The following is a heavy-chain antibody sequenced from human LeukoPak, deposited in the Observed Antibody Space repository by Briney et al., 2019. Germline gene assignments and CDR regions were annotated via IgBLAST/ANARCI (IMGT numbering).Heavy chain of an antibody. D-gene: IGHD3-16*01. CDR3: ARSDDHYFYGLDV. CDR2: ISYDGGKT. J-gene: IGHJ6*02. CDR1: GFTFSSYS. V-gene: IGHV3-30*03. Sequence: GGSLRLSCAASGFTFSSYSMHWVRQAPGKGLEWVAVISYDGGKTGYADSVKGRFTISRDNSKNTVYVQLNSLRVEDTSVYFCARSDDHYFYGLDVWGQGTTVTVSS.